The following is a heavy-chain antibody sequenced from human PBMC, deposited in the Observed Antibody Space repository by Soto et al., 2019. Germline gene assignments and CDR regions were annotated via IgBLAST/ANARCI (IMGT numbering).Heavy chain of an antibody. D-gene: IGHD5-18*01. J-gene: IGHJ6*02. V-gene: IGHV1-69*01. Sequence: QVQLVQSGAEVKKPGSSVKVSCKASGDTFSSYAISWVRQAPGQGLEWMGGVIPIIGTANYAQKFQGRVTITPDESTSTAYMELSSLRSEDTAVYYCAGSGYSYGSYYNGMYVWGQGTTVTVYS. CDR3: AGSGYSYGSYYNGMYV. CDR2: VIPIIGTA. CDR1: GDTFSSYA.